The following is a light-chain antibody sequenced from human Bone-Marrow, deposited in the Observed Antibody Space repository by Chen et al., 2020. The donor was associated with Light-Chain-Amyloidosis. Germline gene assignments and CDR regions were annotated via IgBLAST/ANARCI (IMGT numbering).Light chain of an antibody. CDR2: DDS. V-gene: IGLV3-21*02. CDR3: QVWDRSSERPV. J-gene: IGLJ3*02. CDR1: NIGSTS. Sequence: SYVLTQPSSVSVAPGQTATIACGGNNIGSTSVHWYQQTPGRAPLLVVYDDSDRPSGIPVRLSGSNSGNTATLTISRVEAGDEADYYCQVWDRSSERPVFGGGTKLTVL.